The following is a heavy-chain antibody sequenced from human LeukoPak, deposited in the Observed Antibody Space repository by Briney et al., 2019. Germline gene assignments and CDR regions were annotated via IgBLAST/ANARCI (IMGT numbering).Heavy chain of an antibody. D-gene: IGHD5-18*01. J-gene: IGHJ4*02. Sequence: GGSLRLSCAASGFTFSSYGMSWVRQAPGKGLEWVSSIISSGGVTYYADSLKGRFTISRDNSKNTVYLQMDSLRAEDSAVYYCAKNAGYSYGLYYFDYWGQGTLVTVSS. CDR3: AKNAGYSYGLYYFDY. V-gene: IGHV3-23*01. CDR1: GFTFSSYG. CDR2: IISSGGVT.